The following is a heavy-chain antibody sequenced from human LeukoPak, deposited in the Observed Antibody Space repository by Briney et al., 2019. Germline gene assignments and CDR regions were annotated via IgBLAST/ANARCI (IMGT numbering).Heavy chain of an antibody. V-gene: IGHV3-21*01. CDR1: RFTFSSYS. CDR2: ISSSSSYI. J-gene: IGHJ4*02. Sequence: GGSLRLSCAASRFTFSSYSMNWVRQAPGKGLEWVSSISSSSSYIYYADSVKGRFTISRDNAKNSLYLQMNSLRAEDTAVYYCARDGGLTGYYRRPRMDYYFDYWGQGTLVTVSS. CDR3: ARDGGLTGYYRRPRMDYYFDY. D-gene: IGHD3-9*01.